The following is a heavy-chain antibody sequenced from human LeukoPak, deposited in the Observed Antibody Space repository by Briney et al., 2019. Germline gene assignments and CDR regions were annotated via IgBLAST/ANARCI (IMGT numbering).Heavy chain of an antibody. CDR2: IRYDGSNE. V-gene: IGHV3-30*02. Sequence: GGSLRLSCAPSGFTFSSYGMHWVRQAPGKGLEWVAFIRYDGSNEYYADSVKGRFTISRDNSKNTLYLQMNSLRAEDTAVYYCAKDPTLFMTTVINFDYWGQGTLVTVSS. D-gene: IGHD4-17*01. CDR1: GFTFSSYG. J-gene: IGHJ4*02. CDR3: AKDPTLFMTTVINFDY.